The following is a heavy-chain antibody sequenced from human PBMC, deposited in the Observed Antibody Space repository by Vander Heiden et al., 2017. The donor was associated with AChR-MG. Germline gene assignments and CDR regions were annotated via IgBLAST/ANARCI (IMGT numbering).Heavy chain of an antibody. J-gene: IGHJ6*02. CDR3: ARDLAYYGMDV. Sequence: QVQLVQSGAEVQKPGASVKISCKASGNTLTSYYIHWVRQAPGQGLEWMGVISPNGGITRYAQKFQGRVTMTDDTSTSTVYVELSSLRSEDTAVYYCARDLAYYGMDVWGQGTTVTVSS. CDR1: GNTLTSYY. V-gene: IGHV1-46*03. CDR2: ISPNGGIT.